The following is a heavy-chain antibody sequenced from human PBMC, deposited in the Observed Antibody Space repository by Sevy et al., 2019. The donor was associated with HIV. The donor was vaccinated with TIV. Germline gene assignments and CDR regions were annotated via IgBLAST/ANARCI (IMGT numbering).Heavy chain of an antibody. J-gene: IGHJ6*02. CDR3: ARFTIFGVVLGGYYMDV. D-gene: IGHD3-3*01. Sequence: SVKVSCTASGGTFRNSGITWVRQAPGQGLEWMGGIIPIFGTANYAQNFQGRVTITADESTNTAYMELSSLRSDDTAVYYCARFTIFGVVLGGYYMDVWGQGTTVTVSS. CDR2: IIPIFGTA. CDR1: GGTFRNSG. V-gene: IGHV1-69*13.